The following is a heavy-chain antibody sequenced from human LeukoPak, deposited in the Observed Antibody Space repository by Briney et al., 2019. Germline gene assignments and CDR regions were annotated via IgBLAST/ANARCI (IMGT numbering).Heavy chain of an antibody. D-gene: IGHD3-10*01. Sequence: GGSLRLSCAASGFTFDDYGMSRFRQAPGKGLEWVSGINWNGGSTGYADSVKSRFTISRDNAKNSLYLQMNSLRAEDTALYYCARDWGRSGSSLAAFDYWGQGTLVTVSS. V-gene: IGHV3-20*04. J-gene: IGHJ4*02. CDR1: GFTFDDYG. CDR3: ARDWGRSGSSLAAFDY. CDR2: INWNGGST.